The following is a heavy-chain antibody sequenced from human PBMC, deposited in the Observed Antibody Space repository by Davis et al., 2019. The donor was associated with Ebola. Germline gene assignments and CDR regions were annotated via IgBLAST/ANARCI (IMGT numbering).Heavy chain of an antibody. CDR2: INGDGSTT. V-gene: IGHV3-74*01. J-gene: IGHJ4*02. CDR3: TRDFDYGGGY. CDR1: GFTFSSHW. D-gene: IGHD4-17*01. Sequence: GESLKISCAASGFTFSSHWIHWVRHAPGKGLVWVSRINGDGSTTGYADSVKGRFTTSRDNAKNTLYLQMNSLRAEDTAVYYCTRDFDYGGGYWGQGTLVTVSS.